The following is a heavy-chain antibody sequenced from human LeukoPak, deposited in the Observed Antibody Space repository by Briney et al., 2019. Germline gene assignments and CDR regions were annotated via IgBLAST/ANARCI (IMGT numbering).Heavy chain of an antibody. V-gene: IGHV3-9*03. J-gene: IGHJ4*02. Sequence: GGSLRLSCAASGFTFSTYSMNWVRQTPGKGLEWVSSISWNSNSIDYADSVKGRFTISRDNAKNSLYLQLNSLRAEDMALYYCARGRYYHDTSGYYSLDYWGQGTLVTVSS. CDR3: ARGRYYHDTSGYYSLDY. CDR1: GFTFSTYS. D-gene: IGHD3-22*01. CDR2: ISWNSNSI.